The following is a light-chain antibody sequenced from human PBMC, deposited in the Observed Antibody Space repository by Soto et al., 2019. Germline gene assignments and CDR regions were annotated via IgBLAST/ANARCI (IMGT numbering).Light chain of an antibody. V-gene: IGLV2-14*01. CDR2: DVT. J-gene: IGLJ1*01. CDR3: SSYTSSSTDV. CDR1: SSDVGAYNY. Sequence: QSVLTQPASVSGSPGQSITISCTGTSSDVGAYNYVSWYQQHPGKAPKLMISDVTNRPSGVSDRFSGSKSGNTASLTISGLQAEDEADYYCSSYTSSSTDVFGTGTKLTVL.